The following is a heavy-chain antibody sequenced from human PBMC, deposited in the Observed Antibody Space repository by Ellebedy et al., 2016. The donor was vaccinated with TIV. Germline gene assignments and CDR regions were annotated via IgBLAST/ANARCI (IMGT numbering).Heavy chain of an antibody. V-gene: IGHV3-48*04. CDR3: ASNRITMVRGVYYFDY. CDR2: ISSSSTI. CDR1: GFTFSSYS. Sequence: GGSLRLXCAASGFTFSSYSMNWVRQAPGKGLEWVSYISSSSTIYYADSVKGRFTISRDNAKNSLYLQMNSLRAEDTAVYYCASNRITMVRGVYYFDYWGQGTLVTVSS. J-gene: IGHJ4*02. D-gene: IGHD3-10*01.